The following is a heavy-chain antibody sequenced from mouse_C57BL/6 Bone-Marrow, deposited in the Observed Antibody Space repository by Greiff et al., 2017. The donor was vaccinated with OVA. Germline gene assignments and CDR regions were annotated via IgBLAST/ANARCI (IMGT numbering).Heavy chain of an antibody. CDR3: ARDDGYIWFAY. J-gene: IGHJ3*01. CDR1: GYSFTSYY. D-gene: IGHD2-3*01. CDR2: IYPGSGNT. V-gene: IGHV1-66*01. Sequence: VMLQQSGPELVKPGASVKISCKASGYSFTSYYIHWVKQRPGQGLEWIGWIYPGSGNTKYNEKFKGKATLTADTSSSTAYMQLSSLTSEDSAVYYCARDDGYIWFAYWGQGTLVTVSA.